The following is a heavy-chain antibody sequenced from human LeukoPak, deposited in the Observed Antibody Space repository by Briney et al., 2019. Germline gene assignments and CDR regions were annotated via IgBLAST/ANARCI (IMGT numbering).Heavy chain of an antibody. V-gene: IGHV3-21*01. CDR2: ISSSSSYI. D-gene: IGHD2-21*01. J-gene: IGHJ6*03. CDR1: ELINTHYW. CDR3: ARGIPLYRGYYYYMDV. Sequence: GGSLRLSCAASELINTHYWMHWVRQVPGKGLEWVSSISSSSSYIYYADSVKGRFTISRDNAKNSLYLQMNSLRAEDTAVYYCARGIPLYRGYYYYMDVWGKGTTVTVSS.